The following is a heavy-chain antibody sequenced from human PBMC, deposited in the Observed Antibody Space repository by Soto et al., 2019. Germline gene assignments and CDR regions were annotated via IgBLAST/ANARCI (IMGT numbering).Heavy chain of an antibody. D-gene: IGHD5-12*01. CDR1: GYTFTRYY. CDR2: ISAYNGNT. CDR3: ARHGGGGYDYYFDY. Sequence: ASVKVSCKASGYTFTRYYITWVRQAPGQGLEWMGWISAYNGNTDYAQRLQGRVTMTTDTSTSTAYMELRSLQSDDTAVYYCARHGGGGYDYYFDYWGQGTLVTVSS. V-gene: IGHV1-18*01. J-gene: IGHJ4*02.